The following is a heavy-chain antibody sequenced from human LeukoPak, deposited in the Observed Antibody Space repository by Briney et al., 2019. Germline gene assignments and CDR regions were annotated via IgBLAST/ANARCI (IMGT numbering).Heavy chain of an antibody. V-gene: IGHV1-2*02. D-gene: IGHD2-2*01. CDR1: GYTFTGYY. CDR2: INPNSGGT. CDR3: ARDPRQYQLLWEGAWFDP. J-gene: IGHJ5*02. Sequence: ASVKVSCKASGYTFTGYYMHWVRQAPGQGLEWMGWINPNSGGTNYAQKFQGRVTMTRDTSTSTVYMELSSLRSEDTAVYYCARDPRQYQLLWEGAWFDPWGQGTLVTVSS.